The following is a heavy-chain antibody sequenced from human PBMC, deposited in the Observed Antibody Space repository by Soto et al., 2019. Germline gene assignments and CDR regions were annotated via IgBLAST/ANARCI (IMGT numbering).Heavy chain of an antibody. CDR3: GRDGPKNRRLGSPP. CDR2: IYATGSS. D-gene: IGHD3-10*01. CDR1: GAPLSGYY. Sequence: SETLSLTCNVSGAPLSGYYWSWIRQPPGKGLEWIGRIYATGSSDYNPSLKSRITISVDMSKKHFSLTLRSVTAADTAMYYCGRDGPKNRRLGSPPWGQ. V-gene: IGHV4-4*07. J-gene: IGHJ5*02.